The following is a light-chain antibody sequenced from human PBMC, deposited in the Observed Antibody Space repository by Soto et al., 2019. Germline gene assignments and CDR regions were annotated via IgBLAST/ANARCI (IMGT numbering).Light chain of an antibody. CDR3: QKYNSAPFT. CDR1: HHISTY. J-gene: IGKJ4*01. Sequence: DFRMTQSPSSLSASVGDRVTITCLACHHISTYLAWYQQKPGKVPQLLIYATVVLKSGVPTRFSGSGSGTDFTLTISSLQPEDVATYYCQKYNSAPFTFGGGTKVDIK. CDR2: ATV. V-gene: IGKV1-27*01.